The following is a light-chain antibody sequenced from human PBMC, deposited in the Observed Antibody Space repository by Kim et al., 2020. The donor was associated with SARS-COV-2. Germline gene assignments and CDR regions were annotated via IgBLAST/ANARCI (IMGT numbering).Light chain of an antibody. CDR1: QSVSSY. CDR2: DAS. J-gene: IGKJ1*01. V-gene: IGKV3-11*01. Sequence: EIVLTQSPATLSLSLGDRVTLSCRASQSVSSYFAWYQQKAGQAPRLLIYDASKRATGIPARFSGSGSGTDFTLTINSLEPEDFALYYCQHHSNWLWTFGQGTKVDIK. CDR3: QHHSNWLWT.